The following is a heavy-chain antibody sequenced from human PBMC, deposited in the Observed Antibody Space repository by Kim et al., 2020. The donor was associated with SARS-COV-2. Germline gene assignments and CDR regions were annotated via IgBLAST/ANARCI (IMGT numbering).Heavy chain of an antibody. V-gene: IGHV3-23*01. CDR1: GFTFDSND. J-gene: IGHJ5*02. CDR3: AKVPWGGGYA. D-gene: IGHD5-12*01. Sequence: GGSLRLSCTASGFTFDSNDMSWVRQAPGKGLEWVSAIRGIDDSTVYADSVKGRFTISRDNSKNTLYLQMNSLRADDTAVYYCAKVPWGGGYAWGQGTLVTVSS. CDR2: IRGIDDST.